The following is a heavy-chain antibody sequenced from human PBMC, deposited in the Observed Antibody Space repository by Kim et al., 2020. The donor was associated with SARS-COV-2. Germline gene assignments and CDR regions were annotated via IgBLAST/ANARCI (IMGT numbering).Heavy chain of an antibody. CDR1: GFTFSSYS. Sequence: GGSLRLSCAASGFTFSSYSMNWVRQAPGKGLEWVSYISSSSSTIYYADSVKGRFTISRDNAKNSLYLQMNSLRAEDTAVYYCARDVRLKGIVVVITYFDYWGQGTLVTVSS. CDR3: ARDVRLKGIVVVITYFDY. J-gene: IGHJ4*02. V-gene: IGHV3-48*04. CDR2: ISSSSSTI. D-gene: IGHD3-22*01.